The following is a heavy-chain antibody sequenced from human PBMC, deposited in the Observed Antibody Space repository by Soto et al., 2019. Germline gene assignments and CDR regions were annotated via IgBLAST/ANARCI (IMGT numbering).Heavy chain of an antibody. CDR2: IRRIAYGGTT. CDR1: GFNFAAYT. Sequence: GGSLGLSCSASGFNFAAYTMSWVRLTPGKGLEWVGFIRRIAYGGTTDYAASVKGRFTISRDDSGKIVYLQMSRLKIEDTAVYYCSRSLAIDFDSWGQGTLVTVSS. CDR3: SRSLAIDFDS. J-gene: IGHJ4*02. V-gene: IGHV3-49*04.